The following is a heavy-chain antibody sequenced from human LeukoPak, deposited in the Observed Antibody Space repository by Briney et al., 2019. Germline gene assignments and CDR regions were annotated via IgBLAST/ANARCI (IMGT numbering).Heavy chain of an antibody. V-gene: IGHV3-23*01. CDR3: AKDSGLSTMIVVPWGAFDI. J-gene: IGHJ3*02. CDR2: ISGSGDNR. CDR1: GFTFRSYA. D-gene: IGHD3-22*01. Sequence: GGSLRLSCAASGFTFRSYAMSWVRQAPGKGLEWVSGISGSGDNRYYADSVKGRFTISRDNSKNTLYLQMNSLRAEDTAVYYCAKDSGLSTMIVVPWGAFDIWGQGTMVTVSS.